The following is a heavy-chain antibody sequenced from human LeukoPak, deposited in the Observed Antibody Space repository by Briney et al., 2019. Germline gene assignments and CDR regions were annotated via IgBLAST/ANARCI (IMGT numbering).Heavy chain of an antibody. CDR1: GYTFTGYY. V-gene: IGHV1-2*02. CDR3: AREGAAARGFDP. CDR2: INPNSGGT. J-gene: IGHJ5*02. Sequence: ASVTVSCKASGYTFTGYYMHWLRQAPGQGLEWMGWINPNSGGTNYAQKFQGRVTMTRDTSISTAYMELSRLRSDDTAVYYCAREGAAARGFDPWGQGTLVTVSS. D-gene: IGHD6-13*01.